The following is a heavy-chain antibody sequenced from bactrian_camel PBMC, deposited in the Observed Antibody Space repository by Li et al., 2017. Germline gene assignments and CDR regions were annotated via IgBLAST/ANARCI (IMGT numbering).Heavy chain of an antibody. Sequence: DVQLVESGGGSVQAGGSMRLSCVASGSTSGNLCMGWFRQAPGKEREAVASMYNGGSSTYYADSVKGRFTISQDTAKNTLYLQMNNLKPDDTATYYCAAVYSTCDFWDHRATKWGQGTQVTVS. CDR1: GSTSGNLC. D-gene: IGHD3*01. V-gene: IGHV3S31*01. CDR2: MYNGGSST. J-gene: IGHJ4*01. CDR3: AAVYSTCDFWDHRATK.